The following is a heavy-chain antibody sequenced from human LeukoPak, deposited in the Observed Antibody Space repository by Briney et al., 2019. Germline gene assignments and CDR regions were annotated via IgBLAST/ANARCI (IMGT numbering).Heavy chain of an antibody. CDR3: AGTYGSGSYPNY. J-gene: IGHJ4*02. CDR2: ISSSSSYI. D-gene: IGHD3-10*01. CDR1: GFTFSNYD. Sequence: GGSLRLSCAASGFTFSNYDMNWVRQAPGKGLEWVSSISSSSSYIYYADLVKGRFAISRDNAKNSLYLQMYSLRAEDTAVYYCAGTYGSGSYPNYWGQGTLVTVSS. V-gene: IGHV3-21*01.